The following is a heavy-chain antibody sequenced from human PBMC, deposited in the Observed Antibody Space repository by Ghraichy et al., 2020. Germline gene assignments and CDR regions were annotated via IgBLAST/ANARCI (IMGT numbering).Heavy chain of an antibody. CDR3: ARGDSNWSLRQEYLHS. CDR1: GDTSSNYM. J-gene: IGHJ1*01. CDR2: ISPIFGST. D-gene: IGHD4-11*01. Sequence: SVKVSCKTAGDTSSNYMITWVRQAPGQGLEWMGRISPIFGSTDYAQNFQGRVTITADQSTTTAYMELTSLRSDDTAVYYCARGDSNWSLRQEYLHSWGQGTLISVSS. V-gene: IGHV1-69*08.